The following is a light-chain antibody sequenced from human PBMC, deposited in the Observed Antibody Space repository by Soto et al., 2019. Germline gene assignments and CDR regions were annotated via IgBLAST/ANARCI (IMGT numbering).Light chain of an antibody. Sequence: DTVMTQSPATLSVSPGERATLSCRASQSVSSNLAWYQQKPGQAPRLLIYGASTRATGIPARFSGSGSGTELTPTISSLQSEDFAVYYCQQYNNWPPYTFGQGTKLEIK. J-gene: IGKJ2*01. CDR1: QSVSSN. V-gene: IGKV3-15*01. CDR3: QQYNNWPPYT. CDR2: GAS.